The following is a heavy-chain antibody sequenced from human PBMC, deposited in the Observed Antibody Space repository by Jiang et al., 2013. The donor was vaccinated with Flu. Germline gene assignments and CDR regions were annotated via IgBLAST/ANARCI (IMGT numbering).Heavy chain of an antibody. J-gene: IGHJ3*02. CDR2: INHSGST. Sequence: ARLLKPSETLSLTCAVYGGSFSGYYWSWIRQPPGKGLEWIGEINHSGSTNYNPSLKSRVTISVDTSKNQFSLKLSSVTAADTAVYYCARAVLRYFDWSIDALDIWGQGTMVTVSS. CDR1: GGSFSGYY. V-gene: IGHV4-34*01. CDR3: ARAVLRYFDWSIDALDI. D-gene: IGHD3-9*01.